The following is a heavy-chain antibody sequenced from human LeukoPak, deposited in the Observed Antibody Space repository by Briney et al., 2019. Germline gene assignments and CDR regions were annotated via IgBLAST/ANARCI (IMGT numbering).Heavy chain of an antibody. CDR1: GHTFNFYE. CDR3: ARQDLVLIALDY. V-gene: IGHV3-48*03. J-gene: IGHJ4*02. D-gene: IGHD3-16*01. Sequence: PGGSLRLSCTPWGHTFNFYEMKRARQAPGKGLEWVSYISSSGSTIYYADSVKGRFTISRDNAKSSLYLRMNSLRAEDAAIYYCARQDLVLIALDYWGQGTLVTVSS. CDR2: ISSSGSTI.